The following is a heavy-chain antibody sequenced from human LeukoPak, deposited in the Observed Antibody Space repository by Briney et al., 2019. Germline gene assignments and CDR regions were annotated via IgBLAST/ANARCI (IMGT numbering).Heavy chain of an antibody. CDR3: ARGPPLSDFWSGSYYFDY. CDR1: GGSIKSYY. D-gene: IGHD3-3*01. CDR2: IYYSGST. V-gene: IGHV4-59*01. Sequence: SETLSLTCSVSGGSIKSYYWSRIRQPPGKGLEWIGHIYYSGSTNYNPSLKSRVTISVDMSKNQFSLKLSSVTAADTAVYYCARGPPLSDFWSGSYYFDYWGQGTLVTVSS. J-gene: IGHJ4*02.